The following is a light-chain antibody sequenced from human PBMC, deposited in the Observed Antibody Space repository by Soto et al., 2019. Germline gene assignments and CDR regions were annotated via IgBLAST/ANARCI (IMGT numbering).Light chain of an antibody. CDR3: QHYNSFPWT. CDR1: QSILNW. Sequence: DIQMTQSPSTLSASVGDRVTITCRASQSILNWLGWYQQKPGKAPKLLIYKASSLESGVPSRFSGSGSGTDFTLTINRLQPDDFATYYCQHYNSFPWTFGQGTKVEIK. J-gene: IGKJ1*01. V-gene: IGKV1-5*03. CDR2: KAS.